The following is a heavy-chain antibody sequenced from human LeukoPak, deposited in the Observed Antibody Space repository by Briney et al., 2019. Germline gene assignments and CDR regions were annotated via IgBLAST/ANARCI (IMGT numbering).Heavy chain of an antibody. CDR3: ARDRRLDGYNYFDY. V-gene: IGHV3-48*02. Sequence: PGGSLRLSCAASGFTFSSYSMNWVRQAPGKGLEWVSYISSGGSTKYYADSVKGRFTISRDNDKNSLYLEMNGLRDEDTAVFYCARDRRLDGYNYFDYWGQGTLVTVSS. CDR2: ISSGGSTK. D-gene: IGHD5-24*01. CDR1: GFTFSSYS. J-gene: IGHJ4*02.